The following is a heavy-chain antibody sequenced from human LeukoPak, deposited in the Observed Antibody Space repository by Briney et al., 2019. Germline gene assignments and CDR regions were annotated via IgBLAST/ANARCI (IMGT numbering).Heavy chain of an antibody. V-gene: IGHV3-66*01. CDR3: ATGGPGAYRIIY. D-gene: IGHD7-27*01. CDR1: GFTVSNNY. Sequence: AGGSLRLSCAASGFTVSNNYMSWVRQAPGTGLEWVSVIYSGGNTYYADSVKGRFTISRDNSKNTLYLQMNSLRAEDTAVYYCATGGPGAYRIIYWGQGTLVTVSS. J-gene: IGHJ4*02. CDR2: IYSGGNT.